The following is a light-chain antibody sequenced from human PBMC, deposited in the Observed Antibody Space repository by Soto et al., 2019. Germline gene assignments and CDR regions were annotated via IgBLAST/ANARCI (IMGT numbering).Light chain of an antibody. CDR2: GAS. Sequence: EIVLTQSPGTLSLSPGERATLSCRASQSFSNNYLAWYQQKPGQAPRLLIYGASSRATGIPDRFSGSGSGTDFTLTISRLEAEDFAVYYCQQYGSSPEWTFGQGTKVDIK. CDR1: QSFSNNY. V-gene: IGKV3-20*01. CDR3: QQYGSSPEWT. J-gene: IGKJ1*01.